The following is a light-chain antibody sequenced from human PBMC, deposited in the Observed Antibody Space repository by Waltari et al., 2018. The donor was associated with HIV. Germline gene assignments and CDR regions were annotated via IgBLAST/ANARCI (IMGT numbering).Light chain of an antibody. V-gene: IGLV3-10*01. J-gene: IGLJ3*02. Sequence: SYELTQPHSVSVYPGQTATITCSGDTLPKRNAYWYQQRSGQAPVLVIYDDNKRPSGIPERFSGSTSGTMATLTVSRAQVEDEADYYCYSTDTTGYERVFGGGTKLTVL. CDR2: DDN. CDR1: TLPKRN. CDR3: YSTDTTGYERV.